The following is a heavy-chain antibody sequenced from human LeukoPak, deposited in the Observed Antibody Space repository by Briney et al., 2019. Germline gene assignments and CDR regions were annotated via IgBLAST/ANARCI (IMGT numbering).Heavy chain of an antibody. J-gene: IGHJ1*01. CDR1: GYTFTSYD. D-gene: IGHD6-13*01. CDR2: MNPNSGNT. Sequence: GESLKISCKASGYTFTSYDINWVRQATGQGLEWMGWMNPNSGNTGYAQNFQGRVTMTGNTSISTAYMELSSLRSEDTAVYYCARGGGIAAAVAQHWGQGTLVTVSS. V-gene: IGHV1-8*01. CDR3: ARGGGIAAAVAQH.